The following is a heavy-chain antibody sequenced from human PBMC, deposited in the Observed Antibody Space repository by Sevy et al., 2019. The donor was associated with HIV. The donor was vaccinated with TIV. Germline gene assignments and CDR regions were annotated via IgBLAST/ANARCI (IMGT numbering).Heavy chain of an antibody. V-gene: IGHV3-23*01. CDR1: GFTFSKYS. Sequence: GGSLRLPCAASGFTFSKYSMSWVRQPPGKGLEWVSTLSFGCGEINYADSVKGRFTISRDNSKSSVYLQMNNLRPEDTDGYYCAREGCTKPHDYWGQGTLVTVSS. CDR2: LSFGCGEI. CDR3: AREGCTKPHDY. J-gene: IGHJ4*02. D-gene: IGHD2-8*01.